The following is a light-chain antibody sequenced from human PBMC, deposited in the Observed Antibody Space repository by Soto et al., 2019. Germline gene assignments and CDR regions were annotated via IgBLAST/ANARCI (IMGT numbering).Light chain of an antibody. J-gene: IGKJ3*01. Sequence: EVVMTQSPATLSVSPGERATLSCWASQSVRSDLAWYQQKPGQTPRLLIYDASNRATGIPARFSGSGSGTDFTLTISSLEPEDFAVYYCQQRSNWPPVTFGPGTKVDIK. V-gene: IGKV3-11*01. CDR3: QQRSNWPPVT. CDR1: QSVRSD. CDR2: DAS.